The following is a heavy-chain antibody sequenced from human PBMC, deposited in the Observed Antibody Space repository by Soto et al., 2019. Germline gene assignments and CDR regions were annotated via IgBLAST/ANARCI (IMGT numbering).Heavy chain of an antibody. Sequence: SETLSLTCTVSGGSISSSSYYWGWVRQPPGKVVEWIGTIFYSGSTYYNPSLKSRVTFSVDTSKNFFSLKLSFLSAADTAVYFCASSFASGAVWGQGTLVTVSS. V-gene: IGHV4-39*01. D-gene: IGHD3-16*01. CDR1: GGSISSSSYY. J-gene: IGHJ4*02. CDR2: IFYSGST. CDR3: ASSFASGAV.